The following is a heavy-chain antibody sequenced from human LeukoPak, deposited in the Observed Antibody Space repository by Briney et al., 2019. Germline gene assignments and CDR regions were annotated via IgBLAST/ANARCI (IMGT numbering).Heavy chain of an antibody. D-gene: IGHD3-22*01. V-gene: IGHV4-59*12. Sequence: PSETLSLTCTVSGGSISGFFWSWIRQSPDKGLEWIGYVFDSRISDCNPSLKSRVTMSVDTSRRSFSLNVTSVTAADTAVYFCARTDSRGSRHIDYWGRGTLVIVSS. CDR2: VFDSRIS. CDR1: GGSISGFF. CDR3: ARTDSRGSRHIDY. J-gene: IGHJ4*02.